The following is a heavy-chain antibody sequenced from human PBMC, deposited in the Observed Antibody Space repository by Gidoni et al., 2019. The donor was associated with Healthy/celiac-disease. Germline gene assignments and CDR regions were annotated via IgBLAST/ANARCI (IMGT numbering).Heavy chain of an antibody. V-gene: IGHV4-34*01. J-gene: IGHJ4*02. D-gene: IGHD1-20*01. CDR2: INHRGST. CDR1: GGSFSGYY. CDR3: ARGNSN. Sequence: QVQLQQWGAGLLKPSETLSLTCAVYGGSFSGYYWSWIRQPPGKGLEWIGEINHRGSTNYNPSLKSLVTISVDTSKNQFSLKLSSVTAADTAVYYCARGNSNWGQGTLVTVSS.